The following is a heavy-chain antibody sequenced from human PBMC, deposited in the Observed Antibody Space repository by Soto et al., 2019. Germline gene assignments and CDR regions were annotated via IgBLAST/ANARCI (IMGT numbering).Heavy chain of an antibody. CDR2: ISSNGGST. V-gene: IGHV3-64D*08. Sequence: LRLSCSASGFTFSSYAMHWVRQAPGKGLEYVSAISSNGGSTYYADSVKGRFTISRDNSKNTLYLQMSSLRAEDTAVYYCVKGTAADYYYYYGMDVWGQGTTVTVSS. CDR1: GFTFSSYA. D-gene: IGHD2-2*01. CDR3: VKGTAADYYYYYGMDV. J-gene: IGHJ6*02.